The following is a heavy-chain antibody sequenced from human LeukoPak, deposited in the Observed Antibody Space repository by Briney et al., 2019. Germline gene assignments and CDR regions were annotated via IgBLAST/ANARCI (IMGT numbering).Heavy chain of an antibody. Sequence: SVKVSCKASGGTVSSYAISWGRQAPGQGLEWMGGIIPIFGTANYAQKFQGRVTITADKSTSTAYMELSSLRSEDTAVYYCARSGCSSTSCYFRYNWFDPWGQGTLVTVSS. CDR1: GGTVSSYA. J-gene: IGHJ5*02. CDR3: ARSGCSSTSCYFRYNWFDP. V-gene: IGHV1-69*06. D-gene: IGHD2-2*01. CDR2: IIPIFGTA.